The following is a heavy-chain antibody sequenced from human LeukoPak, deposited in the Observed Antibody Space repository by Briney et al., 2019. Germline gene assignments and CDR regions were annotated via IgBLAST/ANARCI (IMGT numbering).Heavy chain of an antibody. CDR1: GGSISSGSYY. J-gene: IGHJ3*02. V-gene: IGHV4-61*02. D-gene: IGHD3-3*01. CDR3: AREYSTYYDFWSGYYTGAFDI. CDR2: IYTSGST. Sequence: SQTLSLTCTVPGGSISSGSYYWSWIRQPAGKGLEWIGRIYTSGSTNYNPSLKSRVTISVDTSKNQFSLKLSSVTAADTAVYYCAREYSTYYDFWSGYYTGAFDIWGQGTMVTVSS.